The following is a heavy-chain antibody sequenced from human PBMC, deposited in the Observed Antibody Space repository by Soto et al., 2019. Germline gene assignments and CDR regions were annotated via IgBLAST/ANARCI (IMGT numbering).Heavy chain of an antibody. CDR2: IYYSGST. CDR3: ARVGSYHSTAFDI. J-gene: IGHJ3*02. V-gene: IGHV4-31*03. CDR1: SVSISSQGYY. D-gene: IGHD3-10*01. Sequence: SDTLSLTCTFTSVSISSQGYYWSRIRQHPGKGLEWIGNIYYSGSTYYNPSLKSRVTLSVDTSKNQFSLKLSSVTAADTAVYYCARVGSYHSTAFDIWGQGTMVT.